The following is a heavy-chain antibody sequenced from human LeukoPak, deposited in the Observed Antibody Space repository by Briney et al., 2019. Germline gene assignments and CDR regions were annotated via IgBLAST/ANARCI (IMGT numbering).Heavy chain of an antibody. CDR1: GFTFDDYA. CDR2: ISWNSGSI. CDR3: AKDYGDYYYYGMDV. D-gene: IGHD4-17*01. V-gene: IGHV3-9*01. Sequence: GGSLRLSCAASGFTFDDYAMHWVRQAPGKGLEWVSGISWNSGSIGYADSVKGRFTISRDNAKNSLYLQMNSLRAEDTALYYCAKDYGDYYYYGMDVWGQGTTVTVSS. J-gene: IGHJ6*02.